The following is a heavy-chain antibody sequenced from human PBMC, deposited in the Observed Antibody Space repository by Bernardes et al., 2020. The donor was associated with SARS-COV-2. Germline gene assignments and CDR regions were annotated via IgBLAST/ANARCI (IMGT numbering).Heavy chain of an antibody. V-gene: IGHV3-48*03. CDR3: TRSYSYGWRLDY. Sequence: GGSLRLSCAASGFTFSSYEMNWVRQAPGKGLEWVSYISSSGSTIYYADSVKGRFTISRENAKNSLYLEMNSLRVEDTALYYCTRSYSYGWRLDYWGQGTLITGPS. CDR2: ISSSGSTI. D-gene: IGHD5-18*01. CDR1: GFTFSSYE. J-gene: IGHJ4*02.